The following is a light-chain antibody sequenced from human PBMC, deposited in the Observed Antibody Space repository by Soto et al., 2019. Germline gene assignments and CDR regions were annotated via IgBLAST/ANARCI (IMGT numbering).Light chain of an antibody. CDR1: QSVSNS. Sequence: IMLTQSPGTLSLSPGERATLSCRASQSVSNSLAWYQQKPGQAPRLLIYDASNRATDIPARFSGSGSGTDFTLTISSLQPDDFATYYCQHYKMYSPWTFGQGTKVDIK. J-gene: IGKJ1*01. V-gene: IGKV3-11*01. CDR2: DAS. CDR3: QHYKMYSPWT.